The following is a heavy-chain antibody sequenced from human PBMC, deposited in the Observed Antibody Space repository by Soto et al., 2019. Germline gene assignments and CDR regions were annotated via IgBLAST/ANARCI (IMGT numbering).Heavy chain of an antibody. CDR3: ARDFDSSGYGIFDY. D-gene: IGHD3-22*01. V-gene: IGHV4-31*03. J-gene: IGHJ4*02. Sequence: SETLSLTCTVSGGSISSGGYYWSWIRQHPGKGLEWIGYIYYSGSTYYNPSLKSRVTISVDTSKNQFSLKLSSVTAADTAVYYCARDFDSSGYGIFDYWGQGTLVTVSS. CDR1: GGSISSGGYY. CDR2: IYYSGST.